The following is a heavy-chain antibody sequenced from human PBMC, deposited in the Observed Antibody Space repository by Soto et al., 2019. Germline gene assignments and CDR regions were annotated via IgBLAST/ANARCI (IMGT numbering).Heavy chain of an antibody. CDR2: ISSSGSTI. J-gene: IGHJ4*02. D-gene: IGHD6-19*01. V-gene: IGHV3-48*03. Sequence: EVQLVESGGGLVQPGGSLRLSCAASGFTFSSYEMNWVRQAPGKGLEWVSYISSSGSTIYYADSVKGRFTISRDNAKNSLYLQMNSLRAEDTAVYYCALGSSVWSGFDYWGQGTLVTVSS. CDR1: GFTFSSYE. CDR3: ALGSSVWSGFDY.